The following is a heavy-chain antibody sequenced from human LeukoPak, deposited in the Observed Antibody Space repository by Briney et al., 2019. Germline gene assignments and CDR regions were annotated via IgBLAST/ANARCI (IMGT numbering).Heavy chain of an antibody. D-gene: IGHD3-3*01. V-gene: IGHV4-59*12. J-gene: IGHJ4*02. Sequence: SETLSLTCTVSGGSISNYYRSWIRQPPGKGLEWIGYIYYSGSTNYNPSLKSRVTISVDTSKNQFSLKLSSVTAADTAVYYCARGDYDFWSASMDYWGQGTLVTVSS. CDR3: ARGDYDFWSASMDY. CDR1: GGSISNYY. CDR2: IYYSGST.